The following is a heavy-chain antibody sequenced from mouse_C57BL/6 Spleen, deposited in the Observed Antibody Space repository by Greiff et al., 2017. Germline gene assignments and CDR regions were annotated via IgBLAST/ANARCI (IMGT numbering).Heavy chain of an antibody. CDR1: GYTFTSYG. J-gene: IGHJ1*03. CDR2: IYPRSGNT. CDR3: ARVYGSGPWWYFDV. Sequence: VQLQQSGAELARPGASVKLSCKASGYTFTSYGISWVNQRTGQGLEWIGEIYPRSGNTYYNEKFKGKATLTADQSSSTAYMELRSLTSEDSAVYFCARVYGSGPWWYFDVWGTGTTVTVSS. V-gene: IGHV1-81*01. D-gene: IGHD1-1*01.